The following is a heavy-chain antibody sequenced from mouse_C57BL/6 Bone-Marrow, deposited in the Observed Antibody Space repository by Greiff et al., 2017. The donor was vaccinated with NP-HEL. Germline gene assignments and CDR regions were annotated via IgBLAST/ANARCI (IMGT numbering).Heavy chain of an antibody. J-gene: IGHJ2*01. CDR1: GFTFTDYY. CDR2: IRNKANGYTT. CDR3: ARSTVPFDC. V-gene: IGHV7-3*01. Sequence: VMLVESGGGLVQPGGSLSLSCAASGFTFTDYYMSWVRQPPGKALEWLGFIRNKANGYTTEYSASVKGRFTISRDNSQSILYLQMNALRAEDSATYYCARSTVPFDCWGQGTTLTVSS.